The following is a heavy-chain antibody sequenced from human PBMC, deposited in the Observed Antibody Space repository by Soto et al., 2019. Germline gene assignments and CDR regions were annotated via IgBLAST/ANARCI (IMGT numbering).Heavy chain of an antibody. CDR2: IYNGEST. CDR1: GGSVSSGSYY. Sequence: SETLSLTCTVSGGSVSSGSYYWNWIRQPPGKGLEWIGHIYNGESTNYNPSLKSRVTISVDTSKNQFSLKLGSVTAADTAVYYCAQTTGWPGFDYWGQGILVTVSS. D-gene: IGHD6-19*01. V-gene: IGHV4-61*01. J-gene: IGHJ4*02. CDR3: AQTTGWPGFDY.